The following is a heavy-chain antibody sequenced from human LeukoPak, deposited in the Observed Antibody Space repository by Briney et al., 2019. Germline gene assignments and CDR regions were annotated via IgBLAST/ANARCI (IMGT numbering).Heavy chain of an antibody. D-gene: IGHD5-18*01. Sequence: SETLSLTCTVSGGSISSGGYYWSWIRQHPGKGLEWIGYIYYSGSTNYNPSLKSRVTISVDTSKNQFSLKLSSVTAADTAVYYCARGRGYSYGYWAYWGQGTLVTVSS. V-gene: IGHV4-61*08. J-gene: IGHJ4*02. CDR3: ARGRGYSYGYWAY. CDR2: IYYSGST. CDR1: GGSISSGGYY.